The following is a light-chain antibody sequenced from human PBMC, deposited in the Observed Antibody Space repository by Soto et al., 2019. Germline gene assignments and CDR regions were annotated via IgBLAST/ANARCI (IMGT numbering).Light chain of an antibody. CDR3: QQYYKWPPGYT. V-gene: IGKV3-15*01. Sequence: EIVMTQSPATLSVSPGERATLSCRASHSVGSELAWYQQKPGQSPRLLVFGASTRAAGVPARFSGSGSGTAFTLTISSLQSDAFAVYYCQQYYKWPPGYTFGQGTKVDIK. CDR2: GAS. CDR1: HSVGSE. J-gene: IGKJ2*01.